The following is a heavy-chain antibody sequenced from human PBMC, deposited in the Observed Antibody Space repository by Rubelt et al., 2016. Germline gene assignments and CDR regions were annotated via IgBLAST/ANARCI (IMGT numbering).Heavy chain of an antibody. V-gene: IGHV1-69*04. Sequence: SWVRQAPGQGLEWMGRIIPILGIANYAQKFQGRVTITADTSTSTAYMELSSLRSEDTAVYYCARVGTAMVTTWGQGTLVTVSS. CDR2: IIPILGIA. J-gene: IGHJ5*02. D-gene: IGHD5-18*01. CDR3: ARVGTAMVTT.